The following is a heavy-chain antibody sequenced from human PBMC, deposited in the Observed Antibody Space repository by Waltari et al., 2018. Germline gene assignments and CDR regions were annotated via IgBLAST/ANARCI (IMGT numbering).Heavy chain of an antibody. CDR1: GFIFSDYE. CDR3: ARGRVGDGDCLDS. J-gene: IGHJ5*01. V-gene: IGHV3-48*03. Sequence: EIQLVESGGGLVQPGGSLRLSCEVSGFIFSDYEMNWVRQAPGKWLELVSFINPSGYVIYAESVKGRFTISRDNSKSSLFLQMNSLRGEDTAVYFCARGRVGDGDCLDSWGQGTLVTVSS. D-gene: IGHD2-21*02. CDR2: INPSGYV.